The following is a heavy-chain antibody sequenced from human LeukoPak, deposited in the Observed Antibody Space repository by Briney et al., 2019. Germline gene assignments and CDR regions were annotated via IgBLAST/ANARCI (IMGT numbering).Heavy chain of an antibody. CDR1: GYSFTTYW. CDR3: ARGIPLDY. CDR2: IYPGDSDT. J-gene: IGHJ4*02. Sequence: GGSLQISCKGSGYSFTTYWIGWVRRMPGEGLEWMGIIYPGDSDTRYSPSFQGQVTISADKSISTAYLQWSSLKASDTAMYYCARGIPLDYWGQGTLVTVSS. V-gene: IGHV5-51*01.